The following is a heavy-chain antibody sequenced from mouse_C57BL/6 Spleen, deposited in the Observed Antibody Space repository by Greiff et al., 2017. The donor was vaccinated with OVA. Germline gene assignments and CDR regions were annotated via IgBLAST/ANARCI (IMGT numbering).Heavy chain of an antibody. CDR2: ISYDGSN. CDR3: AREGNQNWYFDV. CDR1: GYSITSGYY. Sequence: EVKLQESGPGLVKPSQSLSLTCSVPGYSITSGYYWNWIRQFPGNKLEWMGYISYDGSNNYNPSLKNRISITRDTSKNQFFLKLNSVTTEDTATYYCAREGNQNWYFDVWGTGTTVTVSS. V-gene: IGHV3-6*01. J-gene: IGHJ1*03.